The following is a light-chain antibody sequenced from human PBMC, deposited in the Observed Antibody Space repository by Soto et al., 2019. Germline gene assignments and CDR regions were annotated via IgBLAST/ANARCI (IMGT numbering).Light chain of an antibody. V-gene: IGKV3-20*01. CDR1: QSVSSSY. CDR2: GAS. CDR3: QQYGSSVFT. Sequence: ENVLTQSPGTLSLSPGERATLSCRASQSVSSSYLAWYQQKPGQAPRLLIYGASSRATGIPDRFSGRGAGTDFTLTISRLEPEDFAGYYCQQYGSSVFTFGPGTKGDIK. J-gene: IGKJ3*01.